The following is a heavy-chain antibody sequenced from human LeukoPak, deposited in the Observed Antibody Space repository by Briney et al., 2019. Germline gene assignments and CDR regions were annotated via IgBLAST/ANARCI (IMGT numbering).Heavy chain of an antibody. V-gene: IGHV3-23*01. CDR1: GFTFSSYA. Sequence: GGSLRLSCAAPGFTFSSYAMSWVRQAPGKGLEWVSAISGSGGSTYYADSVKGRFTISRDNSKNTLYLQMNSLRAEDTAVYYCASPEGDIVVVPAATSPDDAFDIWGQGTMVTVSS. D-gene: IGHD2-2*01. CDR3: ASPEGDIVVVPAATSPDDAFDI. CDR2: ISGSGGST. J-gene: IGHJ3*02.